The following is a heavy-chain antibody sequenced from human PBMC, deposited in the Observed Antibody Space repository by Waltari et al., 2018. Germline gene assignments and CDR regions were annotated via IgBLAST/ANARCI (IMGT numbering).Heavy chain of an antibody. J-gene: IGHJ4*02. CDR2: IRAREATT. D-gene: IGHD5-12*01. Sequence: WCRQAPGKGLEWVSGIRAREATTWYADSVGGRFTISRDNSRNTLYRQLDSLRDEDTAVYYCAGYCRGSCYGGRDYWGRGTLVTASA. CDR3: AGYCRGSCYGGRDY. V-gene: IGHV3-23*01.